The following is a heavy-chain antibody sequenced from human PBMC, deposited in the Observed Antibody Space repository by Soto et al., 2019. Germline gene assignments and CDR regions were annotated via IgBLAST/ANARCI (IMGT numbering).Heavy chain of an antibody. D-gene: IGHD2-2*01. CDR3: AKSHPPRGGLGYCSSTSCYADY. J-gene: IGHJ4*02. CDR1: GYTFTSYD. Sequence: ASVKVSCKASGYTFTSYDINWVRQATGQGLEWMGWMNPNSGNTGYAQKFQGRVTMTRNTSISTAYMELSSLRAEDTAVYYCAKSHPPRGGLGYCSSTSCYADYWGQGTLVTVSS. V-gene: IGHV1-8*01. CDR2: MNPNSGNT.